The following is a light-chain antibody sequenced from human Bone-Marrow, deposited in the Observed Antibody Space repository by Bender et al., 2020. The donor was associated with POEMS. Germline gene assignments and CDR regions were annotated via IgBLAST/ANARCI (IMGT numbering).Light chain of an antibody. Sequence: SNNQRPSGISERFTGSKSGTSASLAISGLQFEDEADYYCSTWDESLNGWVFGGGTNLTV. CDR2: SNN. J-gene: IGLJ3*02. CDR3: STWDESLNGWV. V-gene: IGLV1-44*01.